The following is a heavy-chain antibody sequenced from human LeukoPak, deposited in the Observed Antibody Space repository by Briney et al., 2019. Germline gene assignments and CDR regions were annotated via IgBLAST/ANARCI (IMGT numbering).Heavy chain of an antibody. CDR3: ARVGGWLQLKRWGFDY. V-gene: IGHV4-34*01. D-gene: IGHD5-24*01. Sequence: SETLTLTCAVYGGSLRSYYWSWIRQSPGKGLEWIGEVSHSGTTTYNPSLKGRVIISMDTSKRQFSLKVTSVTAADTAIYYCARVGGWLQLKRWGFDYWGQGTPVTVSS. J-gene: IGHJ4*02. CDR1: GGSLRSYY. CDR2: VSHSGTT.